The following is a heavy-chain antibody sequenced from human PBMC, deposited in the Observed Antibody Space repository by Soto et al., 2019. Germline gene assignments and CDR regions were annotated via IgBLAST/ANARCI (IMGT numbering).Heavy chain of an antibody. CDR1: GGSISSGDYY. V-gene: IGHV4-30-4*01. J-gene: IGHJ3*02. Sequence: QVQLQESGPGLVKPSQTLSLTCTVSGGSISSGDYYWSWIRQPPGKGLEWIGYIYYRGSTYYNPSLEGRVTISGGTSKNQFSLKLSSVTAADTAVYYCAREEGADTKMDIWGQGTMVTVSS. CDR2: IYYRGST. D-gene: IGHD3-22*01. CDR3: AREEGADTKMDI.